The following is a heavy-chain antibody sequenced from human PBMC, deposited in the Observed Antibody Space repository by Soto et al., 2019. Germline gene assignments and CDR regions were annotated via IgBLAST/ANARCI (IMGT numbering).Heavy chain of an antibody. D-gene: IGHD6-6*01. J-gene: IGHJ4*02. CDR2: MNPNSGST. V-gene: IGHV1-8*01. CDR1: GYTFTSYD. CDR3: AIIAARGDFDY. Sequence: ASVNVSCKASGYTFTSYDINWVRQATGQGLEWMGWMNPNSGSTGYAQKLQGRVTMTRNTSIRTAYMALSSLRSGYTDVYYCAIIAARGDFDYWGQGTLVTVSS.